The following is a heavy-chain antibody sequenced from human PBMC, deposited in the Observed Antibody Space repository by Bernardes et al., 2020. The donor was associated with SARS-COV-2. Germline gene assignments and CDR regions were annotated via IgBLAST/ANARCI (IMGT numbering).Heavy chain of an antibody. CDR3: ARERWPAGYNDY. Sequence: GGSLRLSCAASGFTFSDYYMSWIRQAPGKGLEWVSYISSSSSYTNYADSVKGRFTISRDNAKNSLYLQMNSLRAEDTAVYYCARERWPAGYNDYWGQGTLVTVSS. V-gene: IGHV3-11*06. J-gene: IGHJ4*02. CDR1: GFTFSDYY. D-gene: IGHD5-12*01. CDR2: ISSSSSYT.